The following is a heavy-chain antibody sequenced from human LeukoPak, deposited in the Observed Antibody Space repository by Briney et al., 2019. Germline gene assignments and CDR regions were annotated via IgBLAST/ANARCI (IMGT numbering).Heavy chain of an antibody. Sequence: GGSLRLSCAGSGFTFSSYAMSWVRQAPGKGLEWVSAVSGSGRSTYYADSVKGRFTISRDNSKNTLYLQMNSLRAEDTAVYYCAKHRYPECYYYMDVWGKGTTVTVSS. V-gene: IGHV3-23*01. J-gene: IGHJ6*03. CDR1: GFTFSSYA. CDR2: VSGSGRST. D-gene: IGHD3-16*02. CDR3: AKHRYPECYYYMDV.